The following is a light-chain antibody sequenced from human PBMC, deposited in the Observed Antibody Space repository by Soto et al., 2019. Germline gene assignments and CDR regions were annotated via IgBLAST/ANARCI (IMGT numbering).Light chain of an antibody. CDR3: QQYGYSRT. Sequence: IGMTQSPATLSVSPGEGATLSFRASQSISSNLAWYRQKPGQAPRLLIYGSSSRATDIPDRFSGSGSGTDFTLTISTLEPEDFAIYYCQQYGYSRTFGQGIKVDI. J-gene: IGKJ1*01. V-gene: IGKV3D-15*01. CDR1: QSISSN. CDR2: GSS.